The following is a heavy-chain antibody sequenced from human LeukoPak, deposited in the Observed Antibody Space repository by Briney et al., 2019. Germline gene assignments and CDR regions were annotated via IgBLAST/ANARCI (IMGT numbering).Heavy chain of an antibody. D-gene: IGHD3-9*01. J-gene: IGHJ3*01. CDR1: GYDFNGYY. CDR3: AKDRGYYDILSGYYYGDAFDV. V-gene: IGHV1-2*02. Sequence: GASVKVSCTTSGYDFNGYYLNWGRQAPGQGHEWMGTINPISADTDYAPKFQGRVTMTRDTSITTAYMEVSRLRSDDTAVYYCAKDRGYYDILSGYYYGDAFDVWGQGTMVTVSS. CDR2: INPISADT.